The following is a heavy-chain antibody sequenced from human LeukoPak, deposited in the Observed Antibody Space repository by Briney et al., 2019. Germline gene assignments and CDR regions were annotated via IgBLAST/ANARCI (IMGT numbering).Heavy chain of an antibody. V-gene: IGHV3-53*01. CDR2: IYSGGST. Sequence: GGSLRLSCAASGFTDSSNYMSWVRQAPGKGLEWVSVIYSGGSTYYADSVKGRFTISRDNSKNTLYLQMNSLRAEDTAVYYCARRLYSSSWSSFDYWGQGTLVTVSS. D-gene: IGHD6-13*01. J-gene: IGHJ4*02. CDR3: ARRLYSSSWSSFDY. CDR1: GFTDSSNY.